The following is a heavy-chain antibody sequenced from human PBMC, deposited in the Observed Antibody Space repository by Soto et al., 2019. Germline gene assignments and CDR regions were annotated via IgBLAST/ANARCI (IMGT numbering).Heavy chain of an antibody. CDR2: ITGSAGST. V-gene: IGHV3-23*01. Sequence: EVQLLESGGGLVQPGGSLRLSCAAAGFTFSSYAMSWVRQAPGKGLEWVSSITGSAGSTYYADSVKGRFTISRDNCKNTLYLKMNSLRAEDTAVYYCAKDRNRWLRFDLGYWGQGTLVTVSS. J-gene: IGHJ4*02. D-gene: IGHD5-12*01. CDR1: GFTFSSYA. CDR3: AKDRNRWLRFDLGY.